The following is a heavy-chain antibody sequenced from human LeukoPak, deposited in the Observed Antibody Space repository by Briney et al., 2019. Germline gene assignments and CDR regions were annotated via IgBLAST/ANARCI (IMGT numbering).Heavy chain of an antibody. D-gene: IGHD1-26*01. CDR3: ARQRIVGATPLDY. CDR2: IYYSGST. Sequence: SETLSLTCTVSGGSISGSNYYWGWIRQAPGKGLEWIGYIYYSGSTNYNPSLKSRVTISVDTSKNQFSLELSSVTAADTAVYYCARQRIVGATPLDYWGQGTLVTVSS. CDR1: GGSISGSNYY. J-gene: IGHJ4*02. V-gene: IGHV4-61*05.